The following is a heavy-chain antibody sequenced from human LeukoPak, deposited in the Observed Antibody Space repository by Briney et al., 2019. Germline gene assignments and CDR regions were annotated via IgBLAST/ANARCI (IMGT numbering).Heavy chain of an antibody. J-gene: IGHJ4*02. D-gene: IGHD6-13*01. V-gene: IGHV3-30*18. CDR2: ISYDGSNK. CDR3: AKDPSSSWRYHFDY. CDR1: GFTFSSYG. Sequence: PGRSLRLSCAASGFTFSSYGMHWVRQAPGKGLEWVAVISYDGSNKYYANSVKGRFTISRDNSKNTLYLQMNSLRAEDTAVYYCAKDPSSSWRYHFDYWGQGTLVTVSS.